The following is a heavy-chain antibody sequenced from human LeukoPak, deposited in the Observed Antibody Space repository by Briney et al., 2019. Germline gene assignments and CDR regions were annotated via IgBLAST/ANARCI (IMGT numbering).Heavy chain of an antibody. CDR1: GGSISSSSYY. Sequence: SGTLSLTCTVSGGSISSSSYYWGWIRQPPGKGLEWIGSIYYSGSTYYNPSLKSRVTISVDTSKNQFSLKLSSVTAADTAVYYCASPTVTTYLIDYWGQGTLVTVSS. V-gene: IGHV4-39*01. D-gene: IGHD4-17*01. CDR2: IYYSGST. CDR3: ASPTVTTYLIDY. J-gene: IGHJ4*02.